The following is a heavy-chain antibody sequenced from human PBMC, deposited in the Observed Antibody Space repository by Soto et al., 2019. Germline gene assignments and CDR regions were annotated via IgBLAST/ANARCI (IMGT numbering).Heavy chain of an antibody. J-gene: IGHJ6*02. CDR2: IWYDGSNK. CDR3: ARAYYYDSSGYRRTAYYYGMDV. CDR1: GFTFSSYG. V-gene: IGHV3-33*01. Sequence: AGGSLRLSCAASGFTFSSYGMHWVRQAPGKGLEWVAVIWYDGSNKYYADSVKGRFTISRDNSKNTLYLQMNSLRAEDTAVYYCARAYYYDSSGYRRTAYYYGMDVWGQGTTVTVSS. D-gene: IGHD3-22*01.